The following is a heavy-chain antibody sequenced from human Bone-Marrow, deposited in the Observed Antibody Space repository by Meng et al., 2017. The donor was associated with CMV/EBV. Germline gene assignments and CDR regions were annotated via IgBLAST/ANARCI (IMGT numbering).Heavy chain of an antibody. CDR2: IYYSGST. J-gene: IGHJ6*02. V-gene: IGHV4-39*01. D-gene: IGHD6-13*01. CDR3: ARPYSSSWYGYYYGMDV. Sequence: GSLRLSCIVSGGSISSSSYYWGWIRQPPGKGLEWIGSIYYSGSTYYNPSLKSRVTISVDTSKNQYSLKLSSVTAADTAVYYCARPYSSSWYGYYYGMDVWGQGTTVTVSS. CDR1: GGSISSSSYY.